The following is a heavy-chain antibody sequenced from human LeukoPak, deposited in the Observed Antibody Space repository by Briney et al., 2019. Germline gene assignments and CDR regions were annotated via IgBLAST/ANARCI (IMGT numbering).Heavy chain of an antibody. Sequence: ASVKVSCKASGGTFSSYAISWVRQAPGQGLEWMGGIIPIFGTANYAQKFQGRVTITADKSTSTAYMELSSLGSEDTAVYYCARGPAAMGNPTDWFDPWGQGTLVTVSS. J-gene: IGHJ5*02. CDR3: ARGPAAMGNPTDWFDP. D-gene: IGHD2-2*01. V-gene: IGHV1-69*06. CDR2: IIPIFGTA. CDR1: GGTFSSYA.